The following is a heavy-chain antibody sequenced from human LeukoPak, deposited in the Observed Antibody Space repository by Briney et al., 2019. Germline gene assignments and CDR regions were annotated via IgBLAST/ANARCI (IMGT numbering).Heavy chain of an antibody. CDR2: INPNSGGT. CDR3: AGPATTVTTSGNGFFDY. V-gene: IGHV1-2*02. CDR1: GYTFTGYY. D-gene: IGHD4-17*01. J-gene: IGHJ4*02. Sequence: ASVKVSCKASGYTFTGYYMHWVRQAPGQGLEWMGWINPNSGGTNYAQKFQGRVTMTRHTSISTAYMELSRLRSDDTAVYYCAGPATTVTTSGNGFFDYWGQGTLVTVSS.